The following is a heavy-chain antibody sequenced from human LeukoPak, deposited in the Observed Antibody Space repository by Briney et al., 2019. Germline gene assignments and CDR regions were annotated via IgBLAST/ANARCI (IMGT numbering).Heavy chain of an antibody. V-gene: IGHV4-39*01. CDR1: GGSISSSRYS. Sequence: PSETLSLTCTVSGGSISSSRYSWGWIRQPPGKGLEWIGSIYYRGSTYYNPSLKSRVTISVDTSKNQFSLKLSSVTAADTAVYYCARHQKAYYYDSSGYTSRRNWYFDLWGRGTLVTVSS. CDR2: IYYRGST. D-gene: IGHD3-22*01. J-gene: IGHJ2*01. CDR3: ARHQKAYYYDSSGYTSRRNWYFDL.